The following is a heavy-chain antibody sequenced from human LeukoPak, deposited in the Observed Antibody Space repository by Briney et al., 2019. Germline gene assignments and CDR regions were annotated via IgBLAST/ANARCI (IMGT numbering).Heavy chain of an antibody. Sequence: ASVKVSCKASGYTFTGYYMHWVRQAPGQGLEWMGWINPNSGGTNYAQKFQGRVTMTRDTSISTAYMELSRLRSDDTAVYYCARAMFRWELLNDYFQHWGQGTLVTVSS. CDR1: GYTFTGYY. D-gene: IGHD1-26*01. V-gene: IGHV1-2*02. CDR2: INPNSGGT. J-gene: IGHJ1*01. CDR3: ARAMFRWELLNDYFQH.